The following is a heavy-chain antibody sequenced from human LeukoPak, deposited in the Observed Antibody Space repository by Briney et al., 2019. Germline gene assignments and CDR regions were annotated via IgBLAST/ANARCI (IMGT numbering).Heavy chain of an antibody. CDR3: ARDRPRWPFDP. Sequence: ASVKVSCKASGGTFSSYAISWVRQAPGQGLEWMGRIIPIFGTANYAQKFQGRVTITTGESTSTAYMELSSLRSEDTAVYYCARDRPRWPFDPWGQGTLVTVSS. CDR1: GGTFSSYA. D-gene: IGHD2-15*01. CDR2: IIPIFGTA. V-gene: IGHV1-69*05. J-gene: IGHJ5*02.